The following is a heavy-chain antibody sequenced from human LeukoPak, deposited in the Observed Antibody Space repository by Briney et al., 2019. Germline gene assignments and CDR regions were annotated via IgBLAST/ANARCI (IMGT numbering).Heavy chain of an antibody. CDR2: IIPIFGTA. V-gene: IGHV1-69*13. D-gene: IGHD4-17*01. J-gene: IGHJ4*02. Sequence: SVKVSCKASGGTFSSYAISWVRQAPGQGLEWMGGIIPIFGTANYAQKFQGRVTITADESTSTAYMELSSLRSEDTAVYYCEYGHGDYAIDYWGQGTLVTVFS. CDR3: EYGHGDYAIDY. CDR1: GGTFSSYA.